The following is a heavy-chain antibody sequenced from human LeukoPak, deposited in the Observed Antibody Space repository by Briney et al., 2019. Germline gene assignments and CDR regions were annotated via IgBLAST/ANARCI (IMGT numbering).Heavy chain of an antibody. CDR3: ARGGFEYSSSSDIDY. CDR1: GFTFSSYS. Sequence: GGSLRLSCAASGFTFSSYSMNWVRQAPGKGLEWVSSISSSSSYSSYTYYADSVKGRFTISRDNAKNSLYLQMDSLRAEDTAVYYCARGGFEYSSSSDIDYWGQGTLVTVSS. J-gene: IGHJ4*02. V-gene: IGHV3-21*06. D-gene: IGHD6-6*01. CDR2: ISSSSSYSSYT.